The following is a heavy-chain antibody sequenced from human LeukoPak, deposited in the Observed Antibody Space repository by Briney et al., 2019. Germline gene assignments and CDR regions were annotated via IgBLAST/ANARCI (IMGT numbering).Heavy chain of an antibody. CDR1: GFTSSSYW. CDR2: INSDGSST. Sequence: PGGSLRLSCAASGFTSSSYWMHWVRQAPGKGLVWVSRINSDGSSTSYAGSVKGRFTISRDNAKNTLYLQMNSLRAEDTAVYYCARAPPPGIAAAGGEDYWGQGTLVTVSS. V-gene: IGHV3-74*01. J-gene: IGHJ4*02. D-gene: IGHD6-13*01. CDR3: ARAPPPGIAAAGGEDY.